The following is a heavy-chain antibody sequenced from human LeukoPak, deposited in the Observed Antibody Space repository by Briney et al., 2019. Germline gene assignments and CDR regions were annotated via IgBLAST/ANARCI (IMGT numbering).Heavy chain of an antibody. CDR3: ARESEEGGYDFWSGYYTGERRFDY. D-gene: IGHD3-3*01. CDR2: IKQDGSEK. Sequence: AGGSLRLSCAASGFTFSSYWMSWVRQAPGKGLEWVANIKQDGSEKYYVDSVKGRFTISRDNAKNSLYLQMNSLRAEDTAVYYCARESEEGGYDFWSGYYTGERRFDYWGQGTLVTVSS. V-gene: IGHV3-7*01. CDR1: GFTFSSYW. J-gene: IGHJ4*02.